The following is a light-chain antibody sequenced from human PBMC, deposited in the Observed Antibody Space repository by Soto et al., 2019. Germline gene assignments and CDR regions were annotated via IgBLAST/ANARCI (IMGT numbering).Light chain of an antibody. CDR3: QQYNNWPLFT. CDR2: GAS. J-gene: IGKJ2*01. V-gene: IGKV3-15*01. Sequence: VMTQSPATLSVSPGERATLSCRASQTIKSNLAWYQQKSGQPPRLLIYGASIRATGIPVRFSGSGSGTEFTLTISSLQSEDSALYYCQQYNNWPLFTFGQRTKLEIK. CDR1: QTIKSN.